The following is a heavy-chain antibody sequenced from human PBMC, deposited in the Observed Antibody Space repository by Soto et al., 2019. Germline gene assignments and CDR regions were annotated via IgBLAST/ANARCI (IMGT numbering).Heavy chain of an antibody. CDR3: ARHRQYYDTSGYQQRYFDY. J-gene: IGHJ4*02. V-gene: IGHV4-39*01. CDR1: GGSISSSPYY. D-gene: IGHD3-22*01. Sequence: SETLSLTCSVSGGSISSSPYYWGWIRQPPGKGLEWLGTIYYSGTTSYNPSLKSRVIISVDTSNNQLFLKLRSVAAADTAVYYCARHRQYYDTSGYQQRYFDYWGQGTQVTVSS. CDR2: IYYSGTT.